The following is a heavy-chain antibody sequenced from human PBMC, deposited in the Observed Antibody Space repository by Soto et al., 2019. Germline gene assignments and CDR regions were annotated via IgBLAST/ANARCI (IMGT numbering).Heavy chain of an antibody. CDR2: INHSGST. CDR3: AREKHPWVAVPVRQLKSTWWFDS. D-gene: IGHD6-19*01. J-gene: IGHJ5*01. CDR1: GESFSVYY. V-gene: IGHV4-34*01. Sequence: QVQLQQWGAGLLKPSETLSLTCGVYGESFSVYYWSWIRQPPGKGLEWIGEINHSGSTNYNPSLKSRVTISVDTSKNPLCLKLSSVTAADTAVYYCAREKHPWVAVPVRQLKSTWWFDSWGQGTLVTVSS.